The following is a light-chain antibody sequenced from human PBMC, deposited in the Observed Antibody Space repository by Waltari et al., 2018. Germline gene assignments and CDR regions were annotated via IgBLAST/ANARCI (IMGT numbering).Light chain of an antibody. CDR3: QQGST. Sequence: EIVLTQSPATLSLSPGERATLFCRASQSVSTYFAWYQQKPGQAPRRLIYDTSNRAAGIPARFTGRGSGTDFTLTISGLEPEDFAVYCCQQGSTFGQGTRLEIK. J-gene: IGKJ5*01. CDR1: QSVSTY. V-gene: IGKV3-11*01. CDR2: DTS.